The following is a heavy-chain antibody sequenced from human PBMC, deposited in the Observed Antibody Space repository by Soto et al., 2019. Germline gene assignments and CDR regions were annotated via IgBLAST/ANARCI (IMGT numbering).Heavy chain of an antibody. CDR3: AKYNGSYHSNFDY. V-gene: IGHV5-51*01. J-gene: IGHJ4*02. Sequence: EVQLVQSGAEVKKPGESLKISCKGSGYSFTTYWIGWVRQMPGKGLECMGIIYPADSDTRYGPSFQGQVTISVDKSISTAYLQWSSLKASDTAMYYCAKYNGSYHSNFDYWGQGTLVTVSS. CDR2: IYPADSDT. CDR1: GYSFTTYW. D-gene: IGHD1-26*01.